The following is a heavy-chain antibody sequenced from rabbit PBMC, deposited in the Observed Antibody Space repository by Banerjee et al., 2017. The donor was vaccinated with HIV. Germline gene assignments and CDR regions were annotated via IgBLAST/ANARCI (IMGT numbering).Heavy chain of an antibody. Sequence: QLKESGGGLVQPGGSLKLSCEGSGFDFSSYYMSWVRQAPGKGLEWIGYIDPVFGITYYANWVNGRFTISSHSAQNTLFLQLNSLTAADTATYFCVREVAAKFALWGPGTLVTVS. V-gene: IGHV1S7*01. CDR1: GFDFSSYY. CDR2: IDPVFGIT. CDR3: VREVAAKFAL. J-gene: IGHJ6*01. D-gene: IGHD4-1*01.